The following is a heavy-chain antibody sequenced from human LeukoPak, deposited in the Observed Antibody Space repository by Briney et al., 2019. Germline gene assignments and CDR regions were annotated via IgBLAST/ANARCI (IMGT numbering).Heavy chain of an antibody. J-gene: IGHJ6*03. CDR1: GFTFSNFA. D-gene: IGHD2-2*01. CDR2: IKQDGSEK. CDR3: AREKEGYCSRTSCYLDYYYYYMDV. Sequence: PGRSLRLSCAATGFTFSNFAMHWVRQAPGKGLEWVANIKQDGSEKYYVDSVKGRFTISRDNAKNSLYLQMNSLRAEDTAVYYCAREKEGYCSRTSCYLDYYYYYMDVWGKGTTVTISS. V-gene: IGHV3-7*01.